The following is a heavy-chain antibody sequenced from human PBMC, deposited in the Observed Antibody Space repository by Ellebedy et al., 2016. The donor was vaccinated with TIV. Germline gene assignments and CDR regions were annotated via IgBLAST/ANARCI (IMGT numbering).Heavy chain of an antibody. CDR2: IHYSGTT. V-gene: IGHV4-39*01. CDR3: ARHRNYDILTGVSESYWYFDL. D-gene: IGHD3-9*01. J-gene: IGHJ2*01. Sequence: MPSETLSLTCTVSGGSISSSGYYWGWIRQPPGKGLEWIGSIHYSGTTYYNPSVKSRVTISVDTSKRQLSLKLSSVTAADTAMYFCARHRNYDILTGVSESYWYFDLWGRGTLVTVSS. CDR1: GGSISSSGYY.